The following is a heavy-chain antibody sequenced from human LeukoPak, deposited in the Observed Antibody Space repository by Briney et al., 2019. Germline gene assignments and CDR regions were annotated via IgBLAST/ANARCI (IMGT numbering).Heavy chain of an antibody. CDR3: ARGDTEVAATADY. J-gene: IGHJ4*02. CDR2: LHPGDSDT. CDR1: GYSFTTHW. D-gene: IGHD6-19*01. Sequence: GESLKISCKASGYSFTTHWIGWVRQMPGKGLEWMGILHPGDSDTRYSPSFQGQVTISADKSISTAHLQWSSLKASDTAMYYCARGDTEVAATADYWGQGTLVTVSS. V-gene: IGHV5-51*01.